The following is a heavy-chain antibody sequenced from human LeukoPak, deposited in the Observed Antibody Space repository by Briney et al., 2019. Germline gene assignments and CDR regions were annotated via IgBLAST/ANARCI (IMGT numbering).Heavy chain of an antibody. CDR1: GFTFSRSW. J-gene: IGHJ6*02. CDR2: INSDGSST. Sequence: GGSLRLSCAASGFTFSRSWMHWVRQGPGKGLVWVSRINSDGSSTRYADFVKGRFTITRDNAKNTLYLQMNSLRSEDTALYYCVRDNYYGMDVWGQGTTVTVSS. CDR3: VRDNYYGMDV. V-gene: IGHV3-74*01.